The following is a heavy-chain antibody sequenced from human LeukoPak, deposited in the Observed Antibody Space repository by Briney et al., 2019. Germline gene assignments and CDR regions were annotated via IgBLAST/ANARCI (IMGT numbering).Heavy chain of an antibody. V-gene: IGHV1-69*13. D-gene: IGHD5-18*01. Sequence: SVKVSCKDSGGTFSSYAISWVRQAPGQGLEWMGGIIPIFGTANYAQKFQGRVTITADESTSTAYMELSSLRSEDTAVYYCARAQLWLAPLNYWGQGTLVTVSS. J-gene: IGHJ4*02. CDR2: IIPIFGTA. CDR1: GGTFSSYA. CDR3: ARAQLWLAPLNY.